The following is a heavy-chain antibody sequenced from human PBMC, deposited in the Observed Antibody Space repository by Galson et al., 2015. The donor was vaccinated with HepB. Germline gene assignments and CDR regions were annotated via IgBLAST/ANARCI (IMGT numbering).Heavy chain of an antibody. CDR2: IYHSGRT. CDR3: ARESTNTRGFDP. Sequence: ETLSLTCAVSGSSISTTYWWSWVRQPPGKGLEWIGDIYHSGRTNYNPSLRNRPTISVDKSKNQFSLKLTSVTAADTAVYYCARESTNTRGFDPWGQGTLVTVSS. CDR1: GSSISTTYW. D-gene: IGHD5-24*01. V-gene: IGHV4-4*02. J-gene: IGHJ5*02.